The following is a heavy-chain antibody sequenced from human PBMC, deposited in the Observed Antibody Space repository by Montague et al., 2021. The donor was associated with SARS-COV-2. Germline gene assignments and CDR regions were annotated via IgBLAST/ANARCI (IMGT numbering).Heavy chain of an antibody. V-gene: IGHV2-5*02. D-gene: IGHD3-22*01. Sequence: PALVKPTQLLPLTCTFSGISARTGGAGVGWIRQPPGKVLEWLALIYWDDDKRYSPSLKSRLTITKDTSNNQVVLTMTNMDPVDTATYDCAHSRYYYYDSSGYRVYYFDYWGQGTLVTVSS. CDR1: GISARTGGAG. J-gene: IGHJ4*02. CDR3: AHSRYYYYDSSGYRVYYFDY. CDR2: IYWDDDK.